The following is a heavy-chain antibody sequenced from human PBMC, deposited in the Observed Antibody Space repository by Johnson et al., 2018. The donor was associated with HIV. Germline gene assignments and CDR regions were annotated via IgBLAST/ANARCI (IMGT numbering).Heavy chain of an antibody. V-gene: IGHV3-23*04. CDR3: AKSSDEYSSSSDTFDL. J-gene: IGHJ3*01. D-gene: IGHD6-6*01. Sequence: VQLVESGGGLIQPGGSLRLSCAASGFTVSSNYMSWVRQAPGKGLEWVSAISGSGGSTYYADSVKGRFTISRDNSKNTLYLQMNSLRAEDTAVYYCAKSSDEYSSSSDTFDLWGQGTMVTVSS. CDR1: GFTVSSNY. CDR2: ISGSGGST.